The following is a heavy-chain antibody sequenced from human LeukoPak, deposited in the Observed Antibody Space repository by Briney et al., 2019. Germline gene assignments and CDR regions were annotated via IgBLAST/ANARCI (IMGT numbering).Heavy chain of an antibody. J-gene: IGHJ5*02. D-gene: IGHD6-19*01. CDR2: IWYDGSNK. Sequence: GGSLRLSCAASGFTFRNYGMHWVRQAPGKGLEWVAVIWYDGSNKDYGDSVKGRFTISRDNSKNTVYVQINSLRADDTAVYHCARDIGSSSSGLFDPWGQGTLVTVSS. CDR3: ARDIGSSSSGLFDP. V-gene: IGHV3-33*01. CDR1: GFTFRNYG.